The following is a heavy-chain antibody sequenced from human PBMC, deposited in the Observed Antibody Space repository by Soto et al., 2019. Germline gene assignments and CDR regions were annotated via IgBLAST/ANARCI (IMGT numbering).Heavy chain of an antibody. CDR2: IYSGVNT. CDR3: ARGRLLISD. D-gene: IGHD1-26*01. CDR1: GFTVISDY. Sequence: DVQLVESGGGLVQRGGSLRLACAASGFTVISDYMTWVRQAPGKGLERVSVIYSGVNTSYADSVKGRFTISRDNAKNTLYLQMNSLRAEDTAVYYCARGRLLISDWGQGAQVIV. V-gene: IGHV3-66*01. J-gene: IGHJ4*02.